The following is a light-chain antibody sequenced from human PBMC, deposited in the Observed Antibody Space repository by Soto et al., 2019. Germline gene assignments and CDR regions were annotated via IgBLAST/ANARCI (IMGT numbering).Light chain of an antibody. CDR2: GAS. J-gene: IGKJ3*01. CDR1: QSVSSN. V-gene: IGKV3-15*01. Sequence: EIVMTQSPATLSVSPGERATLSCRASQSVSSNLAWYQQKPGQAPRLLIYGASTRSTGIPAMFSGSGSGTEFPPTLSSLQAEDFAGYYCQQYNNWPPITFGPGTDVDIK. CDR3: QQYNNWPPIT.